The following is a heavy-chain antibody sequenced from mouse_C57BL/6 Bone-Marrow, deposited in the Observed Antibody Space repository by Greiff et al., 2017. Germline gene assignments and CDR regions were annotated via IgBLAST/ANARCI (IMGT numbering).Heavy chain of an antibody. CDR2: INPGSGGT. J-gene: IGHJ3*01. V-gene: IGHV1-54*01. CDR3: ARSKNLDCWFAY. CDR1: GYAFTNYF. Sequence: QVQLQQSGAELVRPGTSVKVSCAASGYAFTNYFISGVQQRPGQGLEWIGAINPGSGGTNYNEKVKGKVTLTTDKAYSTAYMQLSSLTSEDSAVYLCARSKNLDCWFAYWGQGTLVTVSA.